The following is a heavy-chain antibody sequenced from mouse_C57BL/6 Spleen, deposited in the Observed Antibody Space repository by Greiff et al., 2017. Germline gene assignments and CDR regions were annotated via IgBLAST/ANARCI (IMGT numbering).Heavy chain of an antibody. CDR1: GYTFTSYW. J-gene: IGHJ3*01. CDR2: IDPSDSET. CDR3: ARLGEAWFAY. V-gene: IGHV1-52*01. Sequence: QVQLQQPGAELVRPGSSVKLSCKASGYTFTSYWMHWVKQRPIQGLEWIGNIDPSDSETHYNQKFKDKATLTVDKSSSTAYMQLSSLTSEASAVYDCARLGEAWFAYWGQGTLVTVSA. D-gene: IGHD4-1*01.